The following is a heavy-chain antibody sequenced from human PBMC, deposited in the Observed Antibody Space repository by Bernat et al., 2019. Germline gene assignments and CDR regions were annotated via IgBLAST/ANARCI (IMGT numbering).Heavy chain of an antibody. CDR3: ARDGVGGTGDLDY. CDR1: GFTFSGYW. Sequence: EVHLVESGGDLIQPGGSLRLSCAASGFTFSGYWMHWVRQAPGKGLVWVSRISGDGSRTTYADSVKGRFTISRDNAKNTLYLQMNSLRAEDTAVYYCARDGVGGTGDLDYWGQGTLVSVSA. CDR2: ISGDGSRT. D-gene: IGHD7-27*01. V-gene: IGHV3-74*01. J-gene: IGHJ4*02.